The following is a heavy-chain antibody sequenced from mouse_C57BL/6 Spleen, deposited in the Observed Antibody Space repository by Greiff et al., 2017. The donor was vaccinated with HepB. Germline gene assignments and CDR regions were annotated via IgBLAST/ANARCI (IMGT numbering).Heavy chain of an antibody. CDR3: ARDYSNPAWFAY. J-gene: IGHJ3*01. CDR1: GYTFTDYY. Sequence: QVQLQQSGAELVRPGASVKLSCKASGYTFTDYYINWVKQRPGQGLEWIARIYPGSGNTYYNEKFKGKATLTAEKSSSTAYMQLSSLTSEDSAVYFCARDYSNPAWFAYWGQGTLVTVSA. D-gene: IGHD2-5*01. V-gene: IGHV1-76*01. CDR2: IYPGSGNT.